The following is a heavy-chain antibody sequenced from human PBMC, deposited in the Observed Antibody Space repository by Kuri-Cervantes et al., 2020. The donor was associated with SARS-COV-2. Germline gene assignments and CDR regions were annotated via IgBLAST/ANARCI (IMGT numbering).Heavy chain of an antibody. V-gene: IGHV3-30*02. D-gene: IGHD3-10*01. Sequence: GGSLRLSCAASGFTFSSYGMHWVRQAPGKGLEWVAFIRYDGSNKYYADSVKGRFTISRDNSKNTLYLQMNSLRAEDTAVYYCAKVGSYGSGSSTFDYWGQGTLVTVSS. J-gene: IGHJ4*02. CDR2: IRYDGSNK. CDR3: AKVGSYGSGSSTFDY. CDR1: GFTFSSYG.